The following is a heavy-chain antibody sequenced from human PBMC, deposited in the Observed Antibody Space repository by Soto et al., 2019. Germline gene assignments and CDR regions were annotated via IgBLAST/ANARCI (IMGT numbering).Heavy chain of an antibody. CDR1: GDSISSGAYY. Sequence: PSETLSLTCTFSGDSISSGAYYWSWIRQRPGKGLEWIGYIYYSGDTSYNPSLKSRVTISMHTSENQFSLKLSSVTAADTAVYYCARDKKGRYSGYDFAAFDIWGQGTMVTVSS. CDR3: ARDKKGRYSGYDFAAFDI. J-gene: IGHJ3*02. D-gene: IGHD5-12*01. CDR2: IYYSGDT. V-gene: IGHV4-31*03.